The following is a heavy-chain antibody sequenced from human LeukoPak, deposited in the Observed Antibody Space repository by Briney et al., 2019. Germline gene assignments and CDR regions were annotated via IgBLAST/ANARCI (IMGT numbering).Heavy chain of an antibody. CDR1: GFTFSSYS. D-gene: IGHD3-22*01. CDR2: ISSSSSYI. Sequence: GGSLRLSCAASGFTFSSYSMNWVRQAPGKGLEWVSSISSSSSYIYYADSVKGRFTISRDNAKNSLYLQMNSLRAEDTAVYYCARMYYYDSSGYYYASAFDYWGQGTLVTVSS. J-gene: IGHJ4*02. V-gene: IGHV3-21*01. CDR3: ARMYYYDSSGYYYASAFDY.